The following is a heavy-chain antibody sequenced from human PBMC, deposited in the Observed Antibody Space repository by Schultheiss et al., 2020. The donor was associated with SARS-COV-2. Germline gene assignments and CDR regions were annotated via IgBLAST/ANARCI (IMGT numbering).Heavy chain of an antibody. D-gene: IGHD6-13*01. Sequence: SETLSLTCTVSGGSISSYYWGWIRQPPGKGLEWIGSIYHSGSTYYNPSLKSRVTISVDTSKNQFSLKLSSVTAADTAVYYCARRGQQLVWGAFDIWGQGTMVTVSS. CDR2: IYHSGST. V-gene: IGHV4-38-2*02. J-gene: IGHJ3*02. CDR1: GGSISSYY. CDR3: ARRGQQLVWGAFDI.